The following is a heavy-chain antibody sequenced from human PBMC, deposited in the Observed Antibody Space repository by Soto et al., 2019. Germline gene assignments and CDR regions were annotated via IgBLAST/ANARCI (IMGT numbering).Heavy chain of an antibody. J-gene: IGHJ4*02. Sequence: QVQLVQSGAEVKKPGASVKVSCKTSGYTFTSSGISWVRQAPGQGLEWMGWISAYNGNTDYAQKFQGRVIMTTDTSTSTAYMELRSLRSDDTAVYYCARVMTYCTSRCCHDYWGQGTLVAVSS. D-gene: IGHD2-8*01. CDR1: GYTFTSSG. CDR2: ISAYNGNT. V-gene: IGHV1-18*01. CDR3: ARVMTYCTSRCCHDY.